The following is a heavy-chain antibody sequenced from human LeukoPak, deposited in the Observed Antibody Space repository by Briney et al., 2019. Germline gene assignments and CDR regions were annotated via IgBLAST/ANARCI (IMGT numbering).Heavy chain of an antibody. CDR2: IWYDGSNK. D-gene: IGHD5-18*01. J-gene: IGHJ4*02. CDR1: GFTFSSYS. CDR3: ARGGRGYSYGFDY. V-gene: IGHV3-33*01. Sequence: GGSLRLSCAASGFTFSSYSMHWVRQAPGKGLEWVAVIWYDGSNKYYADSVKGRFTISRDNSKNTLYLQMNSLRAEDTAVYYCARGGRGYSYGFDYWGQGTLVTVSS.